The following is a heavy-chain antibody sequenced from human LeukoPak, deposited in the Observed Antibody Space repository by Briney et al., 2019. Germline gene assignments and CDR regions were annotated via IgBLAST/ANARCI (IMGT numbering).Heavy chain of an antibody. CDR3: ATRLAYCGGDGYNDAFDM. V-gene: IGHV1-24*01. J-gene: IGHJ3*02. Sequence: GASVKVSCKVSGNTLIELSMHWVRQAPGKGLEWMGGFDPEDGETIYAQKFQGRVTMTEDTSTDTAYMELSSLRSEDTAVYYCATRLAYCGGDGYNDAFDMWGQGTMVTVSS. CDR2: FDPEDGET. D-gene: IGHD2-21*02. CDR1: GNTLIELS.